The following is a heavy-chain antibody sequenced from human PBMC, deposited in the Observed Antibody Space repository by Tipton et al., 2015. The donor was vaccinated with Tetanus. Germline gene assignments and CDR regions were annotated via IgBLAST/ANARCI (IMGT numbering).Heavy chain of an antibody. Sequence: LVKPTETLSLTCSVSGGSISYTNYYWGWIRQAPGKGLEWIGSIYNTGNAYSNPALTSRVIMSVDASMIQFSLRLRSVTAADTAMYYCARLSSSANDAHGFDIWGQGTMVTVSS. CDR1: GGSISYTNYY. CDR3: ARLSSSANDAHGFDI. V-gene: IGHV4-39*01. J-gene: IGHJ3*02. D-gene: IGHD2-8*01. CDR2: IYNTGNA.